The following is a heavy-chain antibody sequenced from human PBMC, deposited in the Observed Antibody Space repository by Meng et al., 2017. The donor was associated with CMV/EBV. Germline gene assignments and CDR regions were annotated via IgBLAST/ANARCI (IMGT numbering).Heavy chain of an antibody. D-gene: IGHD1-26*01. CDR2: INPSGGST. J-gene: IGHJ4*02. V-gene: IGHV1-46*01. CDR1: GYTFTSYY. CDR3: ARGTLSGSSPAVFDY. Sequence: ASVKVSCKASGYTFTSYYMHWVRQAPGQGLEWMGIINPSGGSTSYAQKFQGRVTMTRDTSTSTVCMELSSLRSEDTAVYYCARGTLSGSSPAVFDYWGQGTLVTVSS.